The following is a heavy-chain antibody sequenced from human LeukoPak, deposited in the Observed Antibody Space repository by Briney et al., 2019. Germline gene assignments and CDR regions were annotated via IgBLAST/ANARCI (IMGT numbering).Heavy chain of an antibody. CDR1: GFTVSSNS. CDR3: ATSPGLGYSSSLTGVDY. CDR2: IYSGTI. V-gene: IGHV3-53*01. J-gene: IGHJ4*02. D-gene: IGHD6-6*01. Sequence: PGGSLRLSCTVSGFTVSSNSMSWVRQAPGKGLGWVSFIYSGTIHYSDSVKGRFTISRDNAKNSLYLQMNSLRAEDTAVYYCATSPGLGYSSSLTGVDYWGQGTLVTVSS.